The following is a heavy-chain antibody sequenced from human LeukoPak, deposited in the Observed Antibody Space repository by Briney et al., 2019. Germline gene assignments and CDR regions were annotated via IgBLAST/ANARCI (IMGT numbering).Heavy chain of an antibody. Sequence: GESLKISCKGSGYSFSYYWIAWVRQMPGKGLEWMGIIHPGDSVTRYSPSFQGQVTISADKSIRTAYLQWTSLRASDTAMYYCARVSNQGADGDWFDPWGQGTMVTVSS. CDR2: IHPGDSVT. CDR3: ARVSNQGADGDWFDP. J-gene: IGHJ5*02. D-gene: IGHD6-13*01. V-gene: IGHV5-51*01. CDR1: GYSFSYYW.